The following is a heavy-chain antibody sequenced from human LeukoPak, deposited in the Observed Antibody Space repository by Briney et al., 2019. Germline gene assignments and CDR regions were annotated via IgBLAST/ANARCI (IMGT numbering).Heavy chain of an antibody. CDR1: GFTFSSYA. V-gene: IGHV3-23*01. Sequence: GGSLRLSCAASGFTFSSYAMSWVRQAPGKGLGWVSTISGSGTSTYYADSVKGRFTISRDNSKNTLYLQMNSLRADDAAVYYCARVRCSSNSCFPDYWGQGTLVTVSS. J-gene: IGHJ4*02. CDR3: ARVRCSSNSCFPDY. D-gene: IGHD2-2*01. CDR2: ISGSGTST.